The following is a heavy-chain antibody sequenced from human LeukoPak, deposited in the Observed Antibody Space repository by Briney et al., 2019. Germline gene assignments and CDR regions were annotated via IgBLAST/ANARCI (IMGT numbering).Heavy chain of an antibody. J-gene: IGHJ4*02. CDR3: ARELGDYFDY. V-gene: IGHV1-69*13. Sequence: GASVRVPCEASGGTFSSYAISWVRQAPGQGLEWMGGIIPIFGTANYAQKFQGRVTITADESTSTAYMELSSLRSEDTAVYYCARELGDYFDYWGQGTLVTVSS. D-gene: IGHD7-27*01. CDR2: IIPIFGTA. CDR1: GGTFSSYA.